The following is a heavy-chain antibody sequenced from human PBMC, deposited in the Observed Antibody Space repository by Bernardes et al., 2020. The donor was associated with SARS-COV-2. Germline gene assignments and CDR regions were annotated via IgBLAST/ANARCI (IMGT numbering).Heavy chain of an antibody. CDR2: IYYSGST. Sequence: TLSLTCTVSGGSISSYYWSWIRQPPGKGLEWIGYIYYSGSTNYNPSLKSRVTISVDTSKNQFSLKLSSVTAADTAVYYCATTRAFRQTFDYWGQGTLVTVSS. V-gene: IGHV4-59*01. CDR1: GGSISSYY. J-gene: IGHJ4*02. D-gene: IGHD1-1*01. CDR3: ATTRAFRQTFDY.